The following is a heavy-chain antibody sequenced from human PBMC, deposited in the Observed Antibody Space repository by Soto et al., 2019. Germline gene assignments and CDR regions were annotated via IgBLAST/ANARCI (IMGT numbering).Heavy chain of an antibody. Sequence: GGSLRLSCAASGFTVRRNYMSWVRQAPGKGLEWVSLIYSGGSTYYADSVKGRFTISRDNSKNTLYLQMNSLRAEDTAVYYSARDIFTGYYILPGYWGQGTLVTVSS. CDR3: ARDIFTGYYILPGY. CDR2: IYSGGST. CDR1: GFTVRRNY. J-gene: IGHJ4*02. D-gene: IGHD3-9*01. V-gene: IGHV3-66*01.